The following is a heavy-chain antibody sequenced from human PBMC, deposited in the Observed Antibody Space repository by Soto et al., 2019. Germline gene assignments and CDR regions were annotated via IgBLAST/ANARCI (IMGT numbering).Heavy chain of an antibody. J-gene: IGHJ6*02. Sequence: EVQLVESGGGLVKPGGSLRLSCAASGFTFSSYSMNWVRQAPGKGLEWVSSISSSSSYIYYADSVKGRFTISRDNAKNSLYLQMNSLRAEDTAVYYCAGDRRYFDWLPRYYYYGIDVWGQGTTVTVSS. V-gene: IGHV3-21*01. CDR3: AGDRRYFDWLPRYYYYGIDV. D-gene: IGHD3-9*01. CDR1: GFTFSSYS. CDR2: ISSSSSYI.